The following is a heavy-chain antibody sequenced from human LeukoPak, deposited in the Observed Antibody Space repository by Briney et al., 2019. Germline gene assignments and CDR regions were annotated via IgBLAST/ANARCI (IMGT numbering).Heavy chain of an antibody. V-gene: IGHV3-33*01. CDR2: IWYDGSNK. CDR3: ARSKEYYYDSSGPDY. CDR1: GFTFSSYG. Sequence: GGSLRLSCAASGFTFSSYGMHWVRQAPGKGLEWVAVIWYDGSNKYYADSVKGRFTISRDNSKNTLYLQMNSLRAEDTAVYYCARSKEYYYDSSGPDYWGQGTLVTVSS. J-gene: IGHJ4*02. D-gene: IGHD3-22*01.